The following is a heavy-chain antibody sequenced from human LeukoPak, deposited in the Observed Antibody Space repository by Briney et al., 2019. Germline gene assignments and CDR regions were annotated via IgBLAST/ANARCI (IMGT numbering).Heavy chain of an antibody. CDR2: IKQDGSEK. Sequence: PGGSLRLSCAASGFTFSSYSMNWVRQAPGKGLEWVANIKQDGSEKYYVDSVKGRFTISRDNSKNSLYLQMNGLRAEDTAVYYCARSFSITIFGVVIYWGQGTLVTVSS. D-gene: IGHD3-3*01. CDR1: GFTFSSYS. CDR3: ARSFSITIFGVVIY. V-gene: IGHV3-7*01. J-gene: IGHJ4*02.